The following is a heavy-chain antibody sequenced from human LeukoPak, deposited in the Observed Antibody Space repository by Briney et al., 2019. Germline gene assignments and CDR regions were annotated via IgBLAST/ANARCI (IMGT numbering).Heavy chain of an antibody. J-gene: IGHJ4*02. V-gene: IGHV3-7*01. CDR2: IRQDGNEK. Sequence: GGSLRLSCAASGFSFSSYWMSWVRQAPGKGLEWVASIRQDGNEKYYVDSVKGRFTISRDNTYYSLYLQMNTLRAEDTAVYYCARDGVAPGLYFDYWGQGNLVTVSS. CDR1: GFSFSSYW. CDR3: ARDGVAPGLYFDY. D-gene: IGHD2-8*01.